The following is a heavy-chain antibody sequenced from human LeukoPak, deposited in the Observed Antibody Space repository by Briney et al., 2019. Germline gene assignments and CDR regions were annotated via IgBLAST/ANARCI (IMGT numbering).Heavy chain of an antibody. J-gene: IGHJ4*02. CDR1: GFTVSSTY. Sequence: GGSLRLSCAASGFTVSSTYMSWVRPAPGKGLEWVSIIYSGGNTYYADSVKGRFTISRDNSRSTLYLQMNSLRTEDTALYYCARFQALRGSFRGFDFWGQGTQVTVSP. D-gene: IGHD1-26*01. CDR2: IYSGGNT. CDR3: ARFQALRGSFRGFDF. V-gene: IGHV3-66*02.